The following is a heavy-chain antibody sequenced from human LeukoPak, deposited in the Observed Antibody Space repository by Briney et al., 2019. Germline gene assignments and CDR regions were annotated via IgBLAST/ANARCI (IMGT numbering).Heavy chain of an antibody. J-gene: IGHJ4*02. CDR1: GGSISSSNYS. D-gene: IGHD3-22*01. CDR3: ARGVGSGYTDY. CDR2: VYYSGST. V-gene: IGHV4-39*07. Sequence: KTSETLSLTCSVSGGSISSSNYSWGWIRQPPGKGLEWIGSVYYSGSTYYNPSLKSRVTKSLDTSKNQFSLKLISVTAADTAVYYCARGVGSGYTDYWGQGALVTVSS.